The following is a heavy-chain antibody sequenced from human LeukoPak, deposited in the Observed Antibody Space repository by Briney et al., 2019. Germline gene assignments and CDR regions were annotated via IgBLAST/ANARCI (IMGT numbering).Heavy chain of an antibody. D-gene: IGHD2/OR15-2a*01. Sequence: GGSLRLSCAASGFTFSSYSMNWVRQAPGKGLEWVALVWYDGSNKYYADSVKGRLTISRDNSKNTLYLQMNSLRAEDTAVYYCAREGPRGNSQFDYWGQGTLVTVSS. CDR3: AREGPRGNSQFDY. CDR2: VWYDGSNK. J-gene: IGHJ4*02. V-gene: IGHV3-33*08. CDR1: GFTFSSYS.